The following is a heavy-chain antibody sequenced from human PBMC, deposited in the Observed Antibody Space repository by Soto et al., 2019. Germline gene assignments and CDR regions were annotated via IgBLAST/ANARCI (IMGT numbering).Heavy chain of an antibody. Sequence: SETLSLTCTVSGGSISSGGYYWSWIRQHPGKGLEWIGYIYYSGSTYYNPSLKSRVTISVDTSKNQFSLKLSSVTAADTAVYYCARVDMSISTSPYYYYGMDVWGQGTTVTVSS. J-gene: IGHJ6*02. CDR3: ARVDMSISTSPYYYYGMDV. D-gene: IGHD2-2*01. CDR1: GGSISSGGYY. CDR2: IYYSGST. V-gene: IGHV4-31*03.